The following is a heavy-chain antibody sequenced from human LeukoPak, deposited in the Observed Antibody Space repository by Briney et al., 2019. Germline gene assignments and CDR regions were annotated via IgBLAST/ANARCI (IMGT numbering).Heavy chain of an antibody. V-gene: IGHV1-69*04. CDR2: IIPILGKA. Sequence: PAASVNVSCKASGGIFSNYEISWVRQAPGQGLEWMGRIIPILGKAIYAPKFQGRVTFTADTSTSTAYMELRSLGSEDTALYYCARDGYTTMPNFDYWGQGTLVTVSS. D-gene: IGHD2-2*01. J-gene: IGHJ4*02. CDR1: GGIFSNYE. CDR3: ARDGYTTMPNFDY.